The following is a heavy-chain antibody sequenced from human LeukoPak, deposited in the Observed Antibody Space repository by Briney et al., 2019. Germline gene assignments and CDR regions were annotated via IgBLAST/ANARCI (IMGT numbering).Heavy chain of an antibody. CDR1: GYTFTSYA. CDR3: ARDQSPATYYYYYGMDV. D-gene: IGHD1-26*01. Sequence: ASVKVSCKASGYTFTSYAMHWVRQAPGQRLEWMGWINAGNGNTKYSQKFQGRVTITRDTSASTAYMELSSLRSEDTAVYYCARDQSPATYYYYYGMDVWGEGTTVTVSS. V-gene: IGHV1-3*01. CDR2: INAGNGNT. J-gene: IGHJ6*04.